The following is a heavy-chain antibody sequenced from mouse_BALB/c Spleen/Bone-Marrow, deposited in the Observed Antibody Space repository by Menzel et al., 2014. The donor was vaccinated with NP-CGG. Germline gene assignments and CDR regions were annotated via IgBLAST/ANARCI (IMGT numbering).Heavy chain of an antibody. CDR2: ISYSGST. D-gene: IGHD2-4*01. CDR1: GYSITSDYA. Sequence: EVQLQQSGPGLVKPSQSLSLTCTVTGYSITSDYAWNWIQQFPGNKLEWMGCISYSGSTSYDPSLKSRISITRDTSKNQFFLQLNSVTTEDTATYYCARSSYFDYDGAMDYWGQGTSVTVSS. J-gene: IGHJ4*01. CDR3: ARSSYFDYDGAMDY. V-gene: IGHV3-2*02.